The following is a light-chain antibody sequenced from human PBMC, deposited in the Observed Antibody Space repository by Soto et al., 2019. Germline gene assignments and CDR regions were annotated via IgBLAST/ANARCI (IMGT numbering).Light chain of an antibody. J-gene: IGKJ5*01. CDR3: QQSYSTPHT. CDR1: QSIRFY. V-gene: IGKV1-39*01. Sequence: DIQMTQSPSSLSASVGDRVTITCRASQSIRFYLNWYQQKPGKAPNLLIYAASSLQSGVPSRFSGSGSGTDFTLTISSLQPEDFATYYCQQSYSTPHTFGQGTRLEIK. CDR2: AAS.